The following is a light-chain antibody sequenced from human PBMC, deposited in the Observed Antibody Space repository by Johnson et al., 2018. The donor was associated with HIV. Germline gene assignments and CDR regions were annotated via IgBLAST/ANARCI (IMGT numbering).Light chain of an antibody. CDR1: SSTIGNNY. V-gene: IGLV1-51*01. J-gene: IGLJ1*01. CDR2: DND. CDR3: GTWDTTLGAGV. Sequence: QSVLTHPPSVSAAPGQKVTISCSGTSSTIGNNYVSWYQHLPGTAPKVLIYDNDKRPSVIPDRFSGSKSGTSATLGISGLQTGDEADYYCGTWDTTLGAGVFGPGTKISGL.